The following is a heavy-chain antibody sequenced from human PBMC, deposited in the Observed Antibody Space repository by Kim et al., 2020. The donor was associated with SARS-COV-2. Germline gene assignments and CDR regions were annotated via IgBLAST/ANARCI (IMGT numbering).Heavy chain of an antibody. V-gene: IGHV1-69*01. D-gene: IGHD4-17*01. J-gene: IGHJ3*02. Sequence: AQKFQGRVTITADESTGTAYMELSSLRSEDTAVYYCVMTTVTTDSDAFDIWGQGTMVTVSS. CDR3: VMTTVTTDSDAFDI.